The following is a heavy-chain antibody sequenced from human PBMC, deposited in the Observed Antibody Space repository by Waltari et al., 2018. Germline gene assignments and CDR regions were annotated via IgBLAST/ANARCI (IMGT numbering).Heavy chain of an antibody. CDR3: AKDHFDSRYYYDSWGGYMDV. Sequence: EVQLVESGGGLVQPGRSLRLSCAASGFTFDDYAMHWVRQAPGKGLEWVSGISWNSGSIGYADSVKGRFTISRDNAKNSLYLQMNSLRAEDTALYYCAKDHFDSRYYYDSWGGYMDVWGKGTTVTVSS. J-gene: IGHJ6*03. CDR1: GFTFDDYA. CDR2: ISWNSGSI. V-gene: IGHV3-9*01. D-gene: IGHD3-22*01.